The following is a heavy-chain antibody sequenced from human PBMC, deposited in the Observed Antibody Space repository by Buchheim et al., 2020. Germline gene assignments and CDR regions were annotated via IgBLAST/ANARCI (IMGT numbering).Heavy chain of an antibody. Sequence: QVQLQQWGAGLLKPSETLSLTCAVYGGSFSGYYWSWIRQPPGKGLEWIGEINHSGSTNYNPSLKSRVTISVDTSKNQFSLKLSSVTAADTAVYYCARERSYSSSWYYYYYGMDVWGQGT. CDR2: INHSGST. V-gene: IGHV4-34*01. D-gene: IGHD6-13*01. J-gene: IGHJ6*02. CDR3: ARERSYSSSWYYYYYGMDV. CDR1: GGSFSGYY.